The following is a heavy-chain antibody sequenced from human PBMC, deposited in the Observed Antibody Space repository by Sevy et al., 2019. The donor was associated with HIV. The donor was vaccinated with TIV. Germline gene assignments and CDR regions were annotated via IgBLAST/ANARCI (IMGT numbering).Heavy chain of an antibody. CDR3: AKARGYSGYDGYYYGMDV. D-gene: IGHD5-12*01. V-gene: IGHV3-30*02. CDR1: GFTFSSYV. J-gene: IGHJ6*02. Sequence: GGSLRLSCAASGFTFSSYVMHWVRQAPGKGLEWVALIWYDGTIKYYADSVKGRFTISRDNAKNSLYLQMNSLRAEDTALYYCAKARGYSGYDGYYYGMDVWGQGTTVTVSS. CDR2: IWYDGTIK.